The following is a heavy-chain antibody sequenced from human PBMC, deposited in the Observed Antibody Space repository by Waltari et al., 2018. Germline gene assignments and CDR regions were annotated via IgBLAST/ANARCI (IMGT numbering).Heavy chain of an antibody. J-gene: IGHJ6*02. CDR1: GVNVNPHS. CDR2: IYSGGIT. D-gene: IGHD2-15*01. Sequence: ELQLVESGGGLIQPGGSLSLPCAASGVNVNPHSIGWVRQALGKGLEWISVIYSGGITYYADSVKGRFTISRDSYRNTLSLQMISLRAEDTAVYYCARAESGGMFDYYYGMDVWGQGTTVTVSS. CDR3: ARAESGGMFDYYYGMDV. V-gene: IGHV3-53*01.